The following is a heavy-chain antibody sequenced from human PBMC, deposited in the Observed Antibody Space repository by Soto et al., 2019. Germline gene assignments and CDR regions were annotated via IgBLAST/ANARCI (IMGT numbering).Heavy chain of an antibody. CDR3: ARDLGGGPDY. J-gene: IGHJ4*02. CDR1: GYTFTSYA. D-gene: IGHD2-15*01. V-gene: IGHV1-3*01. Sequence: QVQLVQSGAEVKKPGASVKVSCKASGYTFTSYAIHWVRQAPGQRLEWMGWINAGNGNTKYSQKFQDRVTITRDTSASTADMELSSRRSEGTAVYYCARDLGGGPDYWGQGTLVTVSS. CDR2: INAGNGNT.